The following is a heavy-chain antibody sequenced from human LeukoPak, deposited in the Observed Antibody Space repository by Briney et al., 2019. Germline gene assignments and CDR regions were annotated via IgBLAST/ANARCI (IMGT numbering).Heavy chain of an antibody. CDR2: MNPNSGNT. V-gene: IGHV1-8*01. J-gene: IGHJ5*02. Sequence: GASVKVSCKASGYTFTSYDINWVRQATGQGLEWMGWMNPNSGNTGYAQKFQGRVTMTRNTSISTAYMELSSLRSEDTAVHYCARVGQQLVNWFDPWGQGTLVTVSS. CDR3: ARVGQQLVNWFDP. CDR1: GYTFTSYD. D-gene: IGHD6-13*01.